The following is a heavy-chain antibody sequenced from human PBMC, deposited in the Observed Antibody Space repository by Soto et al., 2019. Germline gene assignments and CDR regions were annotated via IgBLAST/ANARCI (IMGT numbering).Heavy chain of an antibody. J-gene: IGHJ2*01. CDR3: AREELNHGWSRGYSPYWYFDL. V-gene: IGHV1-3*01. CDR2: INAGNGNT. Sequence: QVPLVQSGAEVKKPGASVKVSCKASGYTFTSYAMHWVRQAPGQRLEWMGWINAGNGNTKYSQKFQGRVTITRDTSASTAYMGLSSLRSEDTAVYYCAREELNHGWSRGYSPYWYFDLWGRGTLVTVSS. D-gene: IGHD5-18*01. CDR1: GYTFTSYA.